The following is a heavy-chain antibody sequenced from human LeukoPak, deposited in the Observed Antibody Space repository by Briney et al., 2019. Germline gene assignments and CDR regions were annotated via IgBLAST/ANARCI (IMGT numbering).Heavy chain of an antibody. CDR3: ARESACGTTNCLAPADWLDP. CDR2: IIPIFGTA. D-gene: IGHD2-2*01. J-gene: IGHJ5*02. V-gene: IGHV1-69*13. Sequence: SVKVSCKASGGTFSSYAISWVRQAPGQGLEWMGGIIPIFGTANYAQKFQGRVTITADESASTAYMEVDSLTSDDTAVYYCARESACGTTNCLAPADWLDPWGQGTLVIVSS. CDR1: GGTFSSYA.